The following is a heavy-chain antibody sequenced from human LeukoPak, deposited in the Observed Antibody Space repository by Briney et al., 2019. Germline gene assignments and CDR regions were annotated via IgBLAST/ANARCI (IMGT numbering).Heavy chain of an antibody. CDR3: AKDLITMIVVGIFDY. CDR1: GFTFSSYA. CDR2: ISGSGGST. Sequence: GGSLRLSCAASGFTFSSYAMSWVRHAPGKGLERVSAISGSGGSTYYADSVKGRFTISRDNSKNTLYLQMNSLRAEDTAVYYCAKDLITMIVVGIFDYWGQGTLVTVSS. V-gene: IGHV3-23*01. D-gene: IGHD3-22*01. J-gene: IGHJ4*02.